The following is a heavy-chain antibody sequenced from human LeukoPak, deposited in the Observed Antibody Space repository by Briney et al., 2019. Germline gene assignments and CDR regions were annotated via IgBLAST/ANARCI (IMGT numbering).Heavy chain of an antibody. J-gene: IGHJ4*02. V-gene: IGHV4-59*08. Sequence: SETLSLTCTVSGGSISSYYRSWIRQPPGKGLEWIGYIYYSGSTNYNPSLKSRVTISVDTSKNQFSLKLSSVTAADTAVYYCARHGLDFDYWGQGTLVTVSS. CDR2: IYYSGST. D-gene: IGHD3/OR15-3a*01. CDR3: ARHGLDFDY. CDR1: GGSISSYY.